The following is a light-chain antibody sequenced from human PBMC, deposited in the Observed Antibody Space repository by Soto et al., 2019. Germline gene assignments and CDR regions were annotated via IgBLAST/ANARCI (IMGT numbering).Light chain of an antibody. CDR3: SSYTGSNTPVV. Sequence: QSVLTQPASVSGSPGQSITISCTGTSSDVGGYNYVSWYQQHPGKAPNLIIFDVSNRPSGVSNRFSGSKSGNSASLTISGLQAEDAADYYCSSYTGSNTPVVFGGGTKLTVL. J-gene: IGLJ2*01. V-gene: IGLV2-14*01. CDR2: DVS. CDR1: SSDVGGYNY.